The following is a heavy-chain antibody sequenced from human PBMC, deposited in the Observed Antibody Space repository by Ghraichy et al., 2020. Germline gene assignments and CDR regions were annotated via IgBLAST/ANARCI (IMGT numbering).Heavy chain of an antibody. V-gene: IGHV4-59*01. D-gene: IGHD4-11*01. CDR2: IYYSGST. CDR1: GGSISSYY. CDR3: ARVGHWMTTVTSSYYYGMDV. Sequence: SETLSLTCTVSGGSISSYYWIWIRQPPGKGLEWIGYIYYSGSTNYNPSLKSRVTISVDTSKNQFSLKLSSVTAADTAVYYCARVGHWMTTVTSSYYYGMDVWGQGTTVTVSS. J-gene: IGHJ6*02.